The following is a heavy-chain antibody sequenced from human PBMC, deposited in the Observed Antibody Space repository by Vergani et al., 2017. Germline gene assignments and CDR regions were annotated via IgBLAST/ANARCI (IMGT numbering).Heavy chain of an antibody. CDR2: IIPSLATT. Sequence: QVQLVQSGAGVKKPGSSVKVSCKASGGTFSSYALNWVRQAPGQGLEWMGSIIPSLATTIYAQNFQGRVTITADESTSTAYMELSSLKSEDTAVFYCARATCSGGSCYRGFEYWGQGSLITVSS. V-gene: IGHV1-69*11. CDR1: GGTFSSYA. J-gene: IGHJ4*02. CDR3: ARATCSGGSCYRGFEY. D-gene: IGHD2-15*01.